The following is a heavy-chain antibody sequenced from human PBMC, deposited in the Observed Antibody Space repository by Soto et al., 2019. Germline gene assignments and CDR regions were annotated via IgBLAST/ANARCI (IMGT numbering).Heavy chain of an antibody. V-gene: IGHV4-31*03. CDR2: IYYSGNT. Sequence: QVQLQESGPGLVKPSQTLSLTCTVSGGSISSGGYYWSWIRQHPGKGLEWIGYIYYSGNTYYNPSLKSRGTISEDTSKDQVSLKLRSVTAADTAVYYCARATYYYDSSGYSDRVLDYWGQGTLVTVSS. CDR1: GGSISSGGYY. CDR3: ARATYYYDSSGYSDRVLDY. D-gene: IGHD3-22*01. J-gene: IGHJ4*02.